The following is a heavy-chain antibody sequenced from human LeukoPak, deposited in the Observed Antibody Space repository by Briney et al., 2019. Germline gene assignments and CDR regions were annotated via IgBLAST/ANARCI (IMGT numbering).Heavy chain of an antibody. D-gene: IGHD2-15*01. CDR2: IWHDGSKK. CDR1: GFIFSSYD. J-gene: IGHJ4*02. CDR3: AKDAGYCSGGTCYPGFDY. Sequence: GGSLRLSCAASGFIFSSYDMHWVRQAPGKGLEWVAFIWHDGSKKYYADSVKGRFTISRDNSKNTVYVQMNSLRAEDTAVYYCAKDAGYCSGGTCYPGFDYWGQGTLVTVSS. V-gene: IGHV3-30*02.